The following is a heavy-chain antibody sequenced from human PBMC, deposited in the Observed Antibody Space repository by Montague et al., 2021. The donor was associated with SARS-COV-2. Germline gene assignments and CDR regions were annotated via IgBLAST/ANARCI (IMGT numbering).Heavy chain of an antibody. CDR3: ARTYYDILTGYYNRGAFDI. CDR1: GASISSYY. J-gene: IGHJ3*02. V-gene: IGHV4-59*08. D-gene: IGHD3-9*01. Sequence: SETLSLTCTVSGASISSYYWSWIRQPPGKGLEWIGYIYYSGSTNYNPSLKSRVTISVDTSKNQFSLKLSSVTAADTAMYYCARTYYDILTGYYNRGAFDIWGQGTTVTVSS. CDR2: IYYSGST.